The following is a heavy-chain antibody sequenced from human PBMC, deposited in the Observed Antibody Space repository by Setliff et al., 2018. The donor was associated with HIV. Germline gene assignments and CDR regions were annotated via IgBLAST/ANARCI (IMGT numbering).Heavy chain of an antibody. Sequence: GGSLRLSCAASGFTFDDYAMHWVRQAPGKGLEWVSGISWNSGSIGYADSVKGRFTISRDNAKNSLYLQMNSLRSEDTAVYYCARAASGNIQYFDYWGQGTLVTVSS. J-gene: IGHJ4*02. CDR2: ISWNSGSI. D-gene: IGHD5-18*01. V-gene: IGHV3-9*01. CDR3: ARAASGNIQYFDY. CDR1: GFTFDDYA.